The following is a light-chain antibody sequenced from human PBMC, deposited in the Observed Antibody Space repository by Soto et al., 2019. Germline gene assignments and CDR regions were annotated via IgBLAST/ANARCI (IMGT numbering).Light chain of an antibody. J-gene: IGKJ1*01. CDR1: QTISSW. Sequence: DRDTITCRASQTISSWLAWYQQKPWKAPKLLIYKASSLESGVPSRFSGSGSGTEFTLTISSLQPDDFATYYCQHLGTFGQGTKV. CDR2: KAS. CDR3: QHLGT. V-gene: IGKV1-5*03.